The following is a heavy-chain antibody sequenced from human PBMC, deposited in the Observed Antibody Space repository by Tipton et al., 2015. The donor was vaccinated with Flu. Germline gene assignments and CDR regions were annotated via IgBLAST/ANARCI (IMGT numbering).Heavy chain of an antibody. CDR1: GFTFSSYA. CDR2: ISYDGSNE. Sequence: VQLVQSGGGVVQPGRSLTLSCAASGFTFSSYAVHWVRQAPGKGLEWVTLISYDGSNEYYADSVKGRFTISRDNSKNTLYLQMNSLRAEDTAVYYCARGGGPTVTWPPHEYWGQGTLVTVSS. D-gene: IGHD4-17*01. CDR3: ARGGGPTVTWPPHEY. J-gene: IGHJ4*02. V-gene: IGHV3-30-3*01.